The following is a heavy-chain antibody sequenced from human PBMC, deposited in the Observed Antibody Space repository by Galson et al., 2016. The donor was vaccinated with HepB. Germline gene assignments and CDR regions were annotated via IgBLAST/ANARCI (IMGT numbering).Heavy chain of an antibody. D-gene: IGHD2/OR15-2a*01. J-gene: IGHJ4*02. V-gene: IGHV3-23*01. CDR2: ISANGHVT. CDR3: AKDRAYFGSALDY. Sequence: SLRLSCAASGGSFDRYTMNWVRQAPGKGLEWVSGISANGHVTHYADSVKGRFTISRGNSENTLYLQMNSLRAEDTALYYCAKDRAYFGSALDYWGRGTLVTVSS. CDR1: GGSFDRYT.